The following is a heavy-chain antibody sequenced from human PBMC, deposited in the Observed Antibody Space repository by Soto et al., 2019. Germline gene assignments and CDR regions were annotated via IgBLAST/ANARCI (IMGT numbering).Heavy chain of an antibody. Sequence: LRLSCAASGFTFSSYAMSWARQAPGKGLEWVSAISGSGGSTYYADSVKGRFTISRDNSKNTLYLQMNSLRAEDTAVYYCAKDSDEDDILTGYYNPFDYWGQGTLVTVSS. CDR1: GFTFSSYA. V-gene: IGHV3-23*01. CDR2: ISGSGGST. D-gene: IGHD3-9*01. CDR3: AKDSDEDDILTGYYNPFDY. J-gene: IGHJ4*02.